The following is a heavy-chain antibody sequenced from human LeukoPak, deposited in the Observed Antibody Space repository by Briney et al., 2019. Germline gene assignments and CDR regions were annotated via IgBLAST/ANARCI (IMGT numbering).Heavy chain of an antibody. CDR3: AELGITMIGGV. V-gene: IGHV3-48*03. J-gene: IGHJ6*04. Sequence: PGGSLRLSCAASGFTFSSYAMHWVRQAPGKGLEYVSAISSSGSTIYYADSVKGRFTISRDNAKNSLYLQMNSLRAEDTAVYYCAELGITMIGGVWGKGTTVTISS. D-gene: IGHD3-10*02. CDR2: ISSSGSTI. CDR1: GFTFSSYA.